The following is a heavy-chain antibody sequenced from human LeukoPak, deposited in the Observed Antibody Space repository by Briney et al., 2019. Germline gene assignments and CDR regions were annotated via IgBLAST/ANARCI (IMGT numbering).Heavy chain of an antibody. Sequence: SETLSLTCAVYGGSFSGYYWSWIRQPPGKGLEWIGEINHSGSTNYNPSLKSRVTISVGTSKNQFSLKLSSVTAADTAVYYCARDVYDFWSGRNNWFDPWGQGTLVTVSS. D-gene: IGHD3-3*01. CDR1: GGSFSGYY. V-gene: IGHV4-34*01. J-gene: IGHJ5*02. CDR2: INHSGST. CDR3: ARDVYDFWSGRNNWFDP.